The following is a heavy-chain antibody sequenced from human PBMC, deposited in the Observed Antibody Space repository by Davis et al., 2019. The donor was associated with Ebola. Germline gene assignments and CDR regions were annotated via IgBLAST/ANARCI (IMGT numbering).Heavy chain of an antibody. V-gene: IGHV1-69*13. CDR1: GGTFSSYA. CDR2: IIPIFGTA. D-gene: IGHD6-19*01. Sequence: SVTVSCKASGGTFSSYAISWVRQAPGQGLEWMGGIIPIFGTANYAQKFQGRVTITADESTSTAYMELSSLRSEDTAVYYCARLGSGYSSGWYTVDYWGQGTLVTVSS. CDR3: ARLGSGYSSGWYTVDY. J-gene: IGHJ4*02.